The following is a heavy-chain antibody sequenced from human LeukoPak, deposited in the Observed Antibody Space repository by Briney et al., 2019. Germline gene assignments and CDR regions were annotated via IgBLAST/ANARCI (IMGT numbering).Heavy chain of an antibody. CDR3: ARADHIAAAGHLDY. J-gene: IGHJ4*02. CDR2: ICYSGST. D-gene: IGHD6-13*01. CDR1: GGSISSYY. Sequence: ASETLSLTCTVSGGSISSYYWSWIRQPPGKGLEWIGYICYSGSTNYNPSLKSRVTISVDTSKNQFSLKLSSVAAADTAVYYCARADHIAAAGHLDYWGQGTLVTVSS. V-gene: IGHV4-59*01.